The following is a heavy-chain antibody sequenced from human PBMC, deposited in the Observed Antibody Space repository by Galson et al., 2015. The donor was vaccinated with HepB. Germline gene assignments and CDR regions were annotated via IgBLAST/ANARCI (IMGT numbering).Heavy chain of an antibody. Sequence: SLRLSCAASGFTFSSYAMNWVRQAPGKGLEWVSSISVSGSIPHYADSVQGRFTISRDNSKNTLYLQINSLRAEDTAVYYCAKDSLLDYFGSGTLWAFDIWGQGTMVTVSS. V-gene: IGHV3-23*01. D-gene: IGHD3-10*01. CDR1: GFTFSSYA. CDR3: AKDSLLDYFGSGTLWAFDI. CDR2: ISVSGSIP. J-gene: IGHJ3*02.